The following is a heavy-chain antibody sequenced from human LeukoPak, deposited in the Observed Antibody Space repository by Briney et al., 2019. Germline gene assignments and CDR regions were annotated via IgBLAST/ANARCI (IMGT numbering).Heavy chain of an antibody. V-gene: IGHV4-31*11. CDR2: IYYSGST. CDR3: ARAYANCSSTSCYAESYYYYGMDV. D-gene: IGHD2-2*01. J-gene: IGHJ6*02. Sequence: SETLSLTCAVYGGSFSGYYWSWIRQHPGKGLEWIGYIYYSGSTYYNPSLKSRVTISVDTSKNQFSLKLSSVTAADTAVYYCARAYANCSSTSCYAESYYYYGMDVWGQGTTVTVSS. CDR1: GGSFSGYY.